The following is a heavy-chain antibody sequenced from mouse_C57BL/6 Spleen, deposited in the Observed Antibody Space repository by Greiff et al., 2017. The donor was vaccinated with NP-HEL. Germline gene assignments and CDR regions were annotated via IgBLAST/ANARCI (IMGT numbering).Heavy chain of an antibody. CDR1: SYTFTDYE. J-gene: IGHJ2*01. V-gene: IGHV1-15*01. D-gene: IGHD1-1*01. CDR3: TREEFITTVERDFDY. Sequence: QVQLQQSGAELVRPGASVTLSCKASSYTFTDYEMHCVKQTPVHGLEWIGAIDPETGGTAYNQKFKGKAILTADKSSSTAYMELRSLTSEDSAVYYCTREEFITTVERDFDYWGQGTTLTVSS. CDR2: IDPETGGT.